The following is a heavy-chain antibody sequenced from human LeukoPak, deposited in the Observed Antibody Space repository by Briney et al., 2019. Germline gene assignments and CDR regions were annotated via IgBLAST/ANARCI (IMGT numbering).Heavy chain of an antibody. CDR1: GFSFNNYW. D-gene: IGHD5-24*01. Sequence: PGGSLRLSCAASGFSFNNYWLSWVRQAPGKGLEWVSAISGSGGSTYYADSVKGRFTISRDNSKNTLYLQMNSLRAEDTAVYYCAKEGMATMEYWGQGTLVTVSS. CDR2: ISGSGGST. V-gene: IGHV3-23*01. J-gene: IGHJ4*02. CDR3: AKEGMATMEY.